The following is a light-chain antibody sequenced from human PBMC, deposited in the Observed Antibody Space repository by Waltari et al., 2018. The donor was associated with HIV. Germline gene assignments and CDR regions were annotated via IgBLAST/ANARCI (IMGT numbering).Light chain of an antibody. CDR2: WAS. J-gene: IGKJ1*01. Sequence: DIVLTQSPDSLTVSLGERATINCKSSQSLLFSSNKKNYLAWYQLKPGQAPKLPIYWASTRHSVVPDRCSGSGSGTDFTLTITGLQPEDVAVYFCQQYYSTPPTCGQGTKVEIK. CDR3: QQYYSTPPT. CDR1: QSLLFSSNKKNY. V-gene: IGKV4-1*01.